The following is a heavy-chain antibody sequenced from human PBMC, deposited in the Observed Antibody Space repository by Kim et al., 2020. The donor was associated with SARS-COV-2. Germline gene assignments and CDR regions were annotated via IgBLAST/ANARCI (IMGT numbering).Heavy chain of an antibody. CDR3: AKQPEQYYYYYYGMDV. CDR2: ISYDGSNK. D-gene: IGHD1-1*01. J-gene: IGHJ6*01. V-gene: IGHV3-30*18. CDR1: GFTFSSYG. Sequence: GGSLRLSCAASGFTFSSYGMHWVRQAPGKGLEWVAVISYDGSNKYYADSVKGRFTISRDNSKNTLYLQMNSLRAEDTAVYYCAKQPEQYYYYYYGMDVWG.